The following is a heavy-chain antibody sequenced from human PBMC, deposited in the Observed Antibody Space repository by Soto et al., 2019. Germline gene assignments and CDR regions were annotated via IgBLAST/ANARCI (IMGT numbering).Heavy chain of an antibody. CDR1: GGSISSSSYY. CDR3: AKGIAAAGTFGY. V-gene: IGHV4-39*01. D-gene: IGHD6-13*01. CDR2: IYYSGST. Sequence: SETLSLTCTVSGGSISSSSYYWGWIRQPPGKGLEWIGSIYYSGSTYYNPSLKSRVTRSVDTSKNQFSLKLSSVTAADTAVYYCAKGIAAAGTFGYWGRGSLVAVSS. J-gene: IGHJ4*02.